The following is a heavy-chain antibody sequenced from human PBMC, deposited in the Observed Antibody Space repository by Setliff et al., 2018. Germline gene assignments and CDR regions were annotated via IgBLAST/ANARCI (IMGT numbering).Heavy chain of an antibody. CDR3: ARALGYCSRTSCYADAFDI. D-gene: IGHD2-2*01. V-gene: IGHV4-31*03. CDR1: GEPIRRSGYH. CDR2: IYYMGST. Sequence: KPSETLSLTCTVSGEPIRRSGYHWSWIRQDPGKGLEWIGYIYYMGSTYYHPSLESRISISLDTSRNQFSLKLNYVTAADTAVYYCARALGYCSRTSCYADAFDIWGQGTMVTVSS. J-gene: IGHJ3*02.